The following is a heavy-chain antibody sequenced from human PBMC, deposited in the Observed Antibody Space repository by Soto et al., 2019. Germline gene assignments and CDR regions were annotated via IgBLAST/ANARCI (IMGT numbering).Heavy chain of an antibody. CDR2: IYYSGST. J-gene: IGHJ5*02. D-gene: IGHD3-3*01. Sequence: SETLSLTCIVSGGSISSSNYYWGWIRQPPGKGLEWIGSIYYSGSTYYMPSLKSRVTISVDTPKNQFSLKLSSVTAADTAVDYCARHGIGIWRGYPIWFDPWGQGTLVTVS. CDR3: ARHGIGIWRGYPIWFDP. CDR1: GGSISSSNYY. V-gene: IGHV4-39*01.